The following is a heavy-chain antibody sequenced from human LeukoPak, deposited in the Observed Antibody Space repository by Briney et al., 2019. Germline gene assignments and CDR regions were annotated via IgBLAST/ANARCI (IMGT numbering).Heavy chain of an antibody. CDR3: ARDPPRSGINIDY. CDR2: IYHSGST. J-gene: IGHJ4*02. V-gene: IGHV4-4*02. D-gene: IGHD3-10*01. Sequence: PSGTLSLTCAVSGGSISSSNWWSWVRQPPGKGLEWIGQIYHSGSTDYNPSLKGRVTMSVDKSKNQFSLNLRSLTAADTAVYYCARDPPRSGINIDYWGQGTLVTVSS. CDR1: GGSISSSNW.